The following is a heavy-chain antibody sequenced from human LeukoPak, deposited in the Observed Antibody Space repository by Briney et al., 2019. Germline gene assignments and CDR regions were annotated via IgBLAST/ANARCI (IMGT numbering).Heavy chain of an antibody. V-gene: IGHV3-30*04. CDR3: AKSVEMATIMSAFDY. CDR2: ISYDGNNN. Sequence: PGGSLRLSCAASGFTFSSYALHWVRQAPGKGLEWVAVISYDGNNNYYTDSVKVRFTISRDNSKNTLYLQMNSLRAEDSAVYYCAKSVEMATIMSAFDYWGQGTLVTVS. CDR1: GFTFSSYA. J-gene: IGHJ4*02. D-gene: IGHD5-24*01.